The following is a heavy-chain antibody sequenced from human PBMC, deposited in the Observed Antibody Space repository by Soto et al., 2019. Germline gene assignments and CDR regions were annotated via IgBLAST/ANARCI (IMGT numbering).Heavy chain of an antibody. CDR3: ARHEGWTGPDQ. CDR1: GAALGSGSW. Sequence: XTLSLPCAVSGAALGSGSWWSWVRQPPGKGLEWIAEIFHDGKTNYSPSLKSRVTISVDKSQNQFSLNVYSVTAADTAVYYCARHEGWTGPDQWGQGTLGTVSS. J-gene: IGHJ5*02. CDR2: IFHDGKT. D-gene: IGHD2-8*02. V-gene: IGHV4-4*02.